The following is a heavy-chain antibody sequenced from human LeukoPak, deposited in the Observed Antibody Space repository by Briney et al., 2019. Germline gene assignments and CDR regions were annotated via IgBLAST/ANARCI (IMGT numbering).Heavy chain of an antibody. CDR1: GFTFSDYY. D-gene: IGHD6-13*01. J-gene: IGHJ4*02. CDR2: ISSSGSTI. Sequence: GGSLRLSCAASGFTFSDYYMSWTRQAPGKGLEWVSYISSSGSTIYYADSVKGRFTISRDNAKNSLYLQMNSLRAEDTAVYYCARDSRHRGSSSWFFDYWGQGTLVTVSS. CDR3: ARDSRHRGSSSWFFDY. V-gene: IGHV3-11*01.